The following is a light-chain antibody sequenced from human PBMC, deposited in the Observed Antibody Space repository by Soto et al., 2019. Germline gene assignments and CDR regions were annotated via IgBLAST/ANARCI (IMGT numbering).Light chain of an antibody. CDR3: QQYGNSPQT. CDR1: QSISNY. V-gene: IGKV1-39*01. J-gene: IGKJ1*01. CDR2: AAS. Sequence: DIQLTQSPSSLSASVGDRVTTTCRASQSISNYLNWYQQRPGKAPKLLIYAASSLQSGVPSRFNASGSGTDFTLTISRLEPEDFAVYYCQQYGNSPQTFGQGTKV.